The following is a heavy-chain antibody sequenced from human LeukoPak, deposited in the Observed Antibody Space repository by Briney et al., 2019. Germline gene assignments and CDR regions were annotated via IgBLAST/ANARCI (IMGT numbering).Heavy chain of an antibody. CDR2: ISSGSSYI. CDR1: GFTFSTYW. J-gene: IGHJ4*02. CDR3: AEGYSYGPGN. Sequence: GGSLRLSCAASGFTFSTYWMSWVRQAPGKGLEWVSSISSGSSYIYYADSVKGRFTISRDNAKNSLYLQMNSLRAEDTAVYYCAEGYSYGPGNWGQGTLVTVSS. V-gene: IGHV3-21*01. D-gene: IGHD5-18*01.